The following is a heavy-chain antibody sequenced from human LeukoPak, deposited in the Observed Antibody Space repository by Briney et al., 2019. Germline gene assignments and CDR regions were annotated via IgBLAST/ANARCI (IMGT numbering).Heavy chain of an antibody. CDR2: TYYRSKWYN. Sequence: SQTLSLTCAISGDSVSSNSAGWNWIRQSPSRGLEWLGRTYYRSKWYNDYEVTVKSRITINPDTSKNQVSLQLNSVTPEDTAVYYCARDRIVATTIHYYYGMDAWGQGTTVTVSS. CDR1: GDSVSSNSAG. CDR3: ARDRIVATTIHYYYGMDA. V-gene: IGHV6-1*01. J-gene: IGHJ6*02. D-gene: IGHD5-12*01.